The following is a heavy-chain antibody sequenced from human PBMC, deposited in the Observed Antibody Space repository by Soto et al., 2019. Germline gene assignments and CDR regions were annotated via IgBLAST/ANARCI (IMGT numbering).Heavy chain of an antibody. CDR1: GFTFSSYA. J-gene: IGHJ2*01. V-gene: IGHV3-30-3*01. D-gene: IGHD4-4*01. CDR2: ISYDGSNK. Sequence: QVQLVESGGGVVQPGRSLRLSCAASGFTFSSYAMHWVRQAPGKGLEWVAVISYDGSNKYYADSVKGRFTISRDNSKNTLYLQVNSLRAEDTAVYYGARPLWRDDYNWGYFDLWGRGTLVTVSS. CDR3: ARPLWRDDYNWGYFDL.